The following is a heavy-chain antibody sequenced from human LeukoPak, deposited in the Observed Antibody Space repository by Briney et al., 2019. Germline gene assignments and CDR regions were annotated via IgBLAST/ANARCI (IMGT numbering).Heavy chain of an antibody. V-gene: IGHV3-7*01. CDR1: GFIFSPYW. J-gene: IGHJ2*01. CDR2: MKEDGGEK. Sequence: KAGGSLRLSCAASGFIFSPYWVTWVRQAPGMGLEWVASMKEDGGEKFYVDSVRGRFTISRDNAKNSLYLQMNSLRVEDTGVYYCARVRTEWYIDLWGRGTLVTVST. CDR3: ARVRTEWYIDL. D-gene: IGHD2-8*02.